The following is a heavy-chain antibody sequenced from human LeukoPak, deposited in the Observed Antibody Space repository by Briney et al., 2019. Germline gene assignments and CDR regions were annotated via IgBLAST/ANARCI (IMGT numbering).Heavy chain of an antibody. CDR1: GYTFTSYY. CDR3: ARDRSPYYYDSSGYSSGNNPDY. CDR2: INPSGGST. V-gene: IGHV1-46*01. D-gene: IGHD3-22*01. Sequence: ASVKVSCKASGYTFTSYYMHWVRQAPGQGLEWMGIINPSGGSTSYAQKFQGRVTMTRDTSTSTAYMELSSLRSEDTAVYYCARDRSPYYYDSSGYSSGNNPDYWGQGTLVTVSS. J-gene: IGHJ4*02.